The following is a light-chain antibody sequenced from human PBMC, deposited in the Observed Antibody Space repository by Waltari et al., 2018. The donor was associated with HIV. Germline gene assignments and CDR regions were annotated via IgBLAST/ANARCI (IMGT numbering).Light chain of an antibody. CDR1: QSVSSY. V-gene: IGKV3-11*01. CDR2: DAS. J-gene: IGKJ1*01. Sequence: EIVLTQSPATLSLSPGERATLSCRASQSVSSYLAWYQQKPGQAPRLLIYDASNRATGIPARFSGSGSGTDFTLTISSLESEEFAVYYCQQRRNWPKTFGQGTKVEIK. CDR3: QQRRNWPKT.